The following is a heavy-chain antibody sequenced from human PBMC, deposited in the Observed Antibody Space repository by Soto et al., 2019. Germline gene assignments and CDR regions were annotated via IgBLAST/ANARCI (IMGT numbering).Heavy chain of an antibody. D-gene: IGHD6-6*01. CDR1: GFIFSNFG. CDR2: VWYDGSNG. V-gene: IGHV3-33*01. J-gene: IGHJ6*02. Sequence: GGSLRLSCTASGFIFSNFGMHWVRQAPGKGLEWVAGVWYDGSNGVSAESVKGRFTISRDNSKNTLYLQMTSLRAEDTAVYYCARDPRTARASAMDVWGQGPTVTVSS. CDR3: ARDPRTARASAMDV.